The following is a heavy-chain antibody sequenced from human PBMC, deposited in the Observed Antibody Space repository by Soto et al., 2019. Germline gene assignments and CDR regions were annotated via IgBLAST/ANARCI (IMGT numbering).Heavy chain of an antibody. Sequence: QVQLVQSGAEMKKPGSSVKVSCTASGGTFNSYTLSWVRQAPGQGLEWMGRVVPMVGMSNYVPKFQGRITITEDKSTNTAYMILSSLRYEDTAVYYCATNYGSGSTHFDHWGQGTLVTVSS. CDR3: ATNYGSGSTHFDH. D-gene: IGHD3-10*01. V-gene: IGHV1-69*02. CDR1: GGTFNSYT. CDR2: VVPMVGMS. J-gene: IGHJ4*02.